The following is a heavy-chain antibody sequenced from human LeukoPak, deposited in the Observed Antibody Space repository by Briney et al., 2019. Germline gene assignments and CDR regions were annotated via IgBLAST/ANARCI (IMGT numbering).Heavy chain of an antibody. Sequence: ASVKVSFKASGYTFTSYGISWVRQAPGQGLEWTGWISAYNGNTNYAQKLQGRVTMTTDTSTSTAYMELRSLRSDDTAVYYCARDPLSGYSGYDLHDYWGQGTLVTVSS. J-gene: IGHJ4*02. CDR3: ARDPLSGYSGYDLHDY. CDR2: ISAYNGNT. CDR1: GYTFTSYG. D-gene: IGHD5-12*01. V-gene: IGHV1-18*01.